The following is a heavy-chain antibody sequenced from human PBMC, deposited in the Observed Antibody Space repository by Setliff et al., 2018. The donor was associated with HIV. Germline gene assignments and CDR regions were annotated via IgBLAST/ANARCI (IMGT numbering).Heavy chain of an antibody. Sequence: PSETLSLTCTVSGGSISHYYWNWIRQSPGKGLEWIGFISYSGTTNYNPSLESRVTISIDTSNNQFSLKVSSVTAADTAVYYCAKGWLPTDYSFFYMDVWGKGTTVTVSS. J-gene: IGHJ6*03. CDR1: GGSISHYY. CDR3: AKGWLPTDYSFFYMDV. D-gene: IGHD5-12*01. V-gene: IGHV4-59*08. CDR2: ISYSGTT.